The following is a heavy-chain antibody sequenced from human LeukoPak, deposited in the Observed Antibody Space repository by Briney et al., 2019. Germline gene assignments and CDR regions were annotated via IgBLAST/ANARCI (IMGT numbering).Heavy chain of an antibody. V-gene: IGHV4-61*02. CDR2: IHTSGTT. D-gene: IGHD2-15*01. CDR1: GGSISSGGYS. CDR3: AREETTRSQRAFDY. Sequence: SETLSLTCAVSGGSISSGGYSWSCIRQPAGKGLEWIGRIHTSGTTNHNPSLKSRVTMSVDTSKNQFSLELCSVTAADTAVYFCAREETTRSQRAFDYWGQGTLVTVSS. J-gene: IGHJ4*02.